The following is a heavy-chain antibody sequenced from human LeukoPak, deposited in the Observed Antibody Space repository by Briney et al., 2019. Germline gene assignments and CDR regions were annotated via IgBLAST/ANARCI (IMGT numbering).Heavy chain of an antibody. J-gene: IGHJ6*02. V-gene: IGHV3-33*01. D-gene: IGHD1-7*01. CDR2: IWYDGSKK. Sequence: GGSLRLSCAASGFSLTTYGTHWLRQAPGKGLEWVAVIWYDGSKKFYGDSVKGRFTVSRDTSENTMYLQMNTLRAEDTAVYYCAREAGTTGDYYYYGMDVWGQGTTVTVSS. CDR1: GFSLTTYG. CDR3: AREAGTTGDYYYYGMDV.